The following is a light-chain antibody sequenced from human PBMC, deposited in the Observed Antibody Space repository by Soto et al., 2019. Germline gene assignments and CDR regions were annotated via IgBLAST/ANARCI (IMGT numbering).Light chain of an antibody. CDR3: LLMYGAAWV. J-gene: IGLJ3*02. Sequence: QAVVTQEPSLTVSPGGTVTLTCAPSTGADTSGYYPNWFQQKPGQAPRALIYTTNNKHSWTPARFSGSLLGGKAALTLSGVQPEDEAEYYCLLMYGAAWVFGGGTKVTVL. CDR1: TGADTSGYY. CDR2: TTN. V-gene: IGLV7-43*01.